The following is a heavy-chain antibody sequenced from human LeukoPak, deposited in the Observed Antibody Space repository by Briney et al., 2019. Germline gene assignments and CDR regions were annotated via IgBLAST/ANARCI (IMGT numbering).Heavy chain of an antibody. CDR3: ARGYSYYYDSSPRDAFDI. V-gene: IGHV4-4*07. J-gene: IGHJ3*02. D-gene: IGHD3-22*01. CDR2: IYTSGST. CDR1: GGSISGYY. Sequence: SETLSLTCTVSGGSISGYYWNWIRQPAGKGLEWIGRIYTSGSTNYNPSLKSRVSMSVDTSKNQFSLKLFSVTAADTAVYYCARGYSYYYDSSPRDAFDIWGQGTMVTVSS.